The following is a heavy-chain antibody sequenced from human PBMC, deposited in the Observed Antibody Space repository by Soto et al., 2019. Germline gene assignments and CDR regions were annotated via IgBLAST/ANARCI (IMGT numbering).Heavy chain of an antibody. CDR3: ARGIEEVNIGVTFWGFFDY. J-gene: IGHJ4*02. V-gene: IGHV4-59*01. CDR2: IYYSGST. Sequence: SETLSLTCTVSGGSISSYYWSWIRQPPGKGLEWIGYIYYSGSTNYNPSLKSRVTISVDTSKNQFSLKLSSVTAADTAVYYCARGIEEVNIGVTFWGFFDYWGRGTRVTVSS. D-gene: IGHD3-16*01. CDR1: GGSISSYY.